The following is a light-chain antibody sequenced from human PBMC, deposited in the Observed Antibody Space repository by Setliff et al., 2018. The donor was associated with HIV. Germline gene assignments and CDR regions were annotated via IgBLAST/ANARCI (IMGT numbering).Light chain of an antibody. Sequence: SVLTQPPSVSGSPGQSVTISCTGTSSDVGDYNRVSWYQQPPGTAPKLIIYEVNNRPSGVPDRFSGSKSGNTASLTISGLQAEDEADYYCSSYTSSSTYVFGTGTKV. V-gene: IGLV2-18*02. CDR3: SSYTSSSTYV. CDR1: SSDVGDYNR. CDR2: EVN. J-gene: IGLJ1*01.